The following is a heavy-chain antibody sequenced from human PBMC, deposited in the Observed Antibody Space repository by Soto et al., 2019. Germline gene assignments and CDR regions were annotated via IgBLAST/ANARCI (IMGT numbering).Heavy chain of an antibody. CDR1: GYTFPNYG. J-gene: IGHJ4*02. D-gene: IGHD3-10*01. V-gene: IGHV1-18*01. CDR2: ISAYKTNI. Sequence: QVQLVQSGAEVKKPGASVKVSCKASGYTFPNYGITWVRQAPGQGLEWMGWISAYKTNIKYAQKFQGRVNLTTDTSTSAAYMELRSLRSDDKAIYYCARDLDGSGAYYTDFWGQGTLVTVSS. CDR3: ARDLDGSGAYYTDF.